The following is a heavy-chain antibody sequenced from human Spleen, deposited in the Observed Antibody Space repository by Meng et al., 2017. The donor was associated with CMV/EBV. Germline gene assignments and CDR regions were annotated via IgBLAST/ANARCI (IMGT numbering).Heavy chain of an antibody. Sequence: FSGYYWSWIPPPPGKGLEWIGEINHSGSTNYNPSLKSRVTISVDTSKNQFSLKLSSVTAADTAVYYCARVSIKPPYCSSTSCYNPFDPWGQGTLVTVSS. CDR2: INHSGST. V-gene: IGHV4-34*01. J-gene: IGHJ5*02. CDR1: FSGYY. CDR3: ARVSIKPPYCSSTSCYNPFDP. D-gene: IGHD2-2*02.